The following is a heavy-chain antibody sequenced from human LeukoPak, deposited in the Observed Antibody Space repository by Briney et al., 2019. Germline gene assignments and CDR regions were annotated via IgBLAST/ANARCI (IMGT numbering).Heavy chain of an antibody. V-gene: IGHV4-59*08. CDR2: IYYGGST. CDR3: ARHSGGRDSSGEYWYFDL. Sequence: SESLSLTCTVSGGSISSYYWSWIRQPPRKGLEWIGYIYYGGSTNYNTSLKSRVTISVDTSKNQFSLKLSSVTAADTAVYYCARHSGGRDSSGEYWYFDLWGRGTLVTVSS. D-gene: IGHD3-22*01. J-gene: IGHJ2*01. CDR1: GGSISSYY.